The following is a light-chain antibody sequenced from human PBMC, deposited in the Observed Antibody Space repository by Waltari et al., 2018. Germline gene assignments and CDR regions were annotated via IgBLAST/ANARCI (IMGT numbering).Light chain of an antibody. CDR2: DAS. J-gene: IGKJ1*01. V-gene: IGKV1-16*01. CDR3: QQCHNYPRT. CDR1: QGINNH. Sequence: DIQMTQSPSSLSASVGDRVTIPCRASQGINNHLAWFQQKPGEAPKSLIYDASILERGVPSRFSGSGSGTDFTLTISSLQPEDFAVYYCQQCHNYPRTLGQGTRVDIK.